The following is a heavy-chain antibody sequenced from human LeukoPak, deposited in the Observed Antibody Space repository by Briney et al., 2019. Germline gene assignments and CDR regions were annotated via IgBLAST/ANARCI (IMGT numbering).Heavy chain of an antibody. V-gene: IGHV3-30*04. CDR1: GFTFSSFA. CDR3: ARDPSRFGEYGYFDY. D-gene: IGHD3-10*01. CDR2: MPYNGNDK. Sequence: PGRSLRLSCAASGFTFSSFAMHWVRQTPGKGLEWVAGMPYNGNDKYYEDSLKGRFTISRDNSKNTLYLQMNSLRAEDTAVYYCARDPSRFGEYGYFDYWGQGSLVTVSS. J-gene: IGHJ4*02.